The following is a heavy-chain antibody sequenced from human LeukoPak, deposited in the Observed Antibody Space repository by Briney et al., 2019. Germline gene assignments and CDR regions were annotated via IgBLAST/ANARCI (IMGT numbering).Heavy chain of an antibody. CDR3: AKDLRSSSWYGEYFQH. D-gene: IGHD6-13*01. J-gene: IGHJ1*01. V-gene: IGHV3-23*01. Sequence: GGSLRLSCAASRFTFSSYAMSWVRQAPGKGLEWVSAISGSGGSTYYADSVKGRFTISRDNSKNTLYLQMNSLRAEDTAVYYCAKDLRSSSWYGEYFQHWGQGTLVTVSS. CDR2: ISGSGGST. CDR1: RFTFSSYA.